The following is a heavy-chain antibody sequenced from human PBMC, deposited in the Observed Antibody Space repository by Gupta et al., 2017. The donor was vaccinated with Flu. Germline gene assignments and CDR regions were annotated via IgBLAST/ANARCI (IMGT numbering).Heavy chain of an antibody. J-gene: IGHJ6*02. Sequence: QVQLVQSGAEEKKPGASVKVSCKASGYPFIIYYMHWVLQAPGQGLEWMGIINPSGGSTSYAQKFQGRVTMTRDTSTSTVYMELSSLRSEDTAVYYCARDRYSSSSAYYYGMDVWGQGTTVTVAS. V-gene: IGHV1-46*01. D-gene: IGHD6-6*01. CDR2: INPSGGST. CDR1: GYPFIIYY. CDR3: ARDRYSSSSAYYYGMDV.